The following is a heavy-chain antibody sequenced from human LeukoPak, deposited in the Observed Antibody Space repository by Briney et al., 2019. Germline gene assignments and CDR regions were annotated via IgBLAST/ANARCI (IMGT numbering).Heavy chain of an antibody. Sequence: GGSLRLSCAASGFTFSSYGMHWVRQAPGKGLEWVAVISYDGSNKYYADSVEGRFTISRDNSKNTLYLQMNSLRAEDTAVYYCAKDRSWIQLWSYDGMDVWGQGTTVTVSS. CDR3: AKDRSWIQLWSYDGMDV. J-gene: IGHJ6*02. CDR2: ISYDGSNK. CDR1: GFTFSSYG. D-gene: IGHD5-18*01. V-gene: IGHV3-30*18.